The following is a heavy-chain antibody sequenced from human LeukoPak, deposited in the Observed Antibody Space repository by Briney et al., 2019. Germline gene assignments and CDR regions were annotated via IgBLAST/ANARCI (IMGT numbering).Heavy chain of an antibody. CDR2: IKEDGSEK. CDR1: GFTFSSYW. V-gene: IGHV3-7*01. D-gene: IGHD3-22*01. Sequence: GGSLRLSCAASGFTFSSYWMTGGRQAPGVGLQWVANIKEDGSEKYYVDSVKGRFTISRDNAKNYLYLKMSSQRADETAVYYCARADSTGAFDIWGQGTMVTVS. CDR3: ARADSTGAFDI. J-gene: IGHJ3*02.